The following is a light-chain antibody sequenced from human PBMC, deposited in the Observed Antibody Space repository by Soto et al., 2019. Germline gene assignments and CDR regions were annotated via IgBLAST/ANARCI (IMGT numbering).Light chain of an antibody. Sequence: EIVLTQSPGTLDLSPGEGATLSCRASQSVSKYLAWNQQKPGQAPRLLIYGASSRATGIPDSFSGSGSGTDFTLTISRLEPEDFAVYYCQQYGGSPQTFGQGTKVEIK. V-gene: IGKV3-20*01. J-gene: IGKJ1*01. CDR2: GAS. CDR1: QSVSKY. CDR3: QQYGGSPQT.